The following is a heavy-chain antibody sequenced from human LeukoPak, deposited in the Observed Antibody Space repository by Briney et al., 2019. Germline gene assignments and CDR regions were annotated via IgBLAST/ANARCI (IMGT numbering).Heavy chain of an antibody. CDR1: GFTFSSYA. J-gene: IGHJ4*02. D-gene: IGHD5-18*01. CDR2: ISSDGSNK. Sequence: GGSLRLSCAASGFTFSSYAAHWVRQAPGKGLEWVAVISSDGSNKDYADSVKGRFTISRDISKRTLYLQMNSLRAEDTAVYYCASGDTAMDTHFDYWGQGTLVTVAS. CDR3: ASGDTAMDTHFDY. V-gene: IGHV3-30-3*01.